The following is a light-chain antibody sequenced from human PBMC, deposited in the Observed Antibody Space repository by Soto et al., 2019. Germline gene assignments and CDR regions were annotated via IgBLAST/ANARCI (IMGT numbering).Light chain of an antibody. CDR3: KKYNSAPELT. CDR1: QGISNY. Sequence: DIQMTQSPSSLSASVGDRVTITCRASQGISNYLAWYQQKPGKVPKLLIYAASTLQSWVPSRFSGSGSGTDFTLTISSLQPEDVATYYCKKYNSAPELTLGGGTKVEIK. CDR2: AAS. J-gene: IGKJ4*01. V-gene: IGKV1-27*01.